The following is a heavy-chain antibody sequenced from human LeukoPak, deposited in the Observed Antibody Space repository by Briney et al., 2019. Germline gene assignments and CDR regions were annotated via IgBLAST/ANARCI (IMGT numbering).Heavy chain of an antibody. CDR1: GFTFSSYG. J-gene: IGHJ6*02. V-gene: IGHV3-33*08. CDR2: IWFDGSNK. CDR3: ARDRSHITGTTRYYYGMDV. Sequence: PGGSLRLSCAASGFTFSSYGMHWVRQAPGKGLEWVAVIWFDGSNKYYAHSVKARFTISRDNSKKTLFLQMNSLRAEDTALYYCARDRSHITGTTRYYYGMDVWGQGPRSPSP. D-gene: IGHD1-7*01.